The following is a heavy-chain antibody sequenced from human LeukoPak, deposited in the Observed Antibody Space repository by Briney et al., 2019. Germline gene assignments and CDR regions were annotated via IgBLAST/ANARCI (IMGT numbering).Heavy chain of an antibody. CDR2: ISSSGSAI. V-gene: IGHV3-48*01. D-gene: IGHD2-15*01. CDR1: GFPLSSYS. Sequence: PGGSLRLSCAASGFPLSSYSINWVRQAPGKGLEWVSYISSSGSAIYYVDSVKGRFTVSRDNAKNSLFLQMNSPRAEDTAVYYCVRVKGSYFDYLGQRALVTVSS. CDR3: VRVKGSYFDY. J-gene: IGHJ4*02.